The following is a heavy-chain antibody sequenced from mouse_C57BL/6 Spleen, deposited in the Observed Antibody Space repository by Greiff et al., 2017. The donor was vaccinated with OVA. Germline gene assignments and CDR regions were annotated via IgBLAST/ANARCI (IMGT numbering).Heavy chain of an antibody. Sequence: EVQLQQSGPELVKPGASVKISCKASGYSFTDYNMNWVKQSNGKSLEWIGVINPNYGTTSYNQKFKGKATLTVDQSSSTAYMQLNSLTSEDSAVYCCARRDDYDDYYAMDYWGQGTSVTVSS. CDR1: GYSFTDYN. CDR3: ARRDDYDDYYAMDY. CDR2: INPNYGTT. D-gene: IGHD2-4*01. J-gene: IGHJ4*01. V-gene: IGHV1-39*01.